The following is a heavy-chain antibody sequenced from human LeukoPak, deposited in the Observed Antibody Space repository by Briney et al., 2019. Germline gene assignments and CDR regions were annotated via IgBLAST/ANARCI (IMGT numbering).Heavy chain of an antibody. CDR2: IYYSGST. Sequence: SETLSLTCTVSGGXISSYYCSWIRQPPGKGLEWIGYIYYSGSTNCNPSVKSRVAMSVDTSKKQFSLKLSSLTAADTAVYYCARGGTAVIAPYAFDIWGQGTMVTVSS. J-gene: IGHJ3*02. V-gene: IGHV4-59*01. CDR1: GGXISSYY. D-gene: IGHD4-23*01. CDR3: ARGGTAVIAPYAFDI.